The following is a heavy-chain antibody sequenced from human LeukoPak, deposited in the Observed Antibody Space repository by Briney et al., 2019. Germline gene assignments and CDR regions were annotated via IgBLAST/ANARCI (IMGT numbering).Heavy chain of an antibody. V-gene: IGHV3-74*01. CDR2: INLDGRST. CDR3: ARDERGNWNDTPRY. CDR1: GFQFSSFW. D-gene: IGHD1-1*01. J-gene: IGHJ4*02. Sequence: GGSLRLSCSASGFQFSSFWMHWVRQAPGKGLVWVSRINLDGRSTTYADSVKGRFTISRDNAKNTLYLQMNSLRDEDTGIYYCARDERGNWNDTPRYWGQGTLVTVSS.